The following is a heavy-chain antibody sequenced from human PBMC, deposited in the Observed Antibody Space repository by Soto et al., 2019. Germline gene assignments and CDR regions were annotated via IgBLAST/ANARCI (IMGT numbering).Heavy chain of an antibody. V-gene: IGHV2-70*04. D-gene: IGHD6-13*01. CDR3: ARAPYSSSWYGDYFDY. CDR1: GFSLSTSGMR. J-gene: IGHJ4*02. CDR2: IDWDDDK. Sequence: SGPTLVNPTQTLTLTCTFSGFSLSTSGMRVSWIRQPPGKALEWLARIDWDDDKFYSTYLKTRLTISKDTSKNQVVLTMTNMDPVDTATYYCARAPYSSSWYGDYFDYWCQGILVTVSS.